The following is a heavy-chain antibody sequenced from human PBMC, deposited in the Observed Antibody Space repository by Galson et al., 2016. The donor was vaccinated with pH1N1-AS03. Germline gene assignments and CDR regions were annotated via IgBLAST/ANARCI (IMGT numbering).Heavy chain of an antibody. CDR3: AREDRNFDY. CDR1: GFAFSSYG. D-gene: IGHD1-14*01. V-gene: IGHV3-30*03. CDR2: ITYDGTTK. Sequence: SLRLSCAASGFAFSSYGMHWVRQAPGKGLEWVALITYDGTTKFYAGSLKGRFNISRDNSKNTLYPQMNSPRAEDTAIYYCAREDRNFDYWCQGTLVTVSS. J-gene: IGHJ4*02.